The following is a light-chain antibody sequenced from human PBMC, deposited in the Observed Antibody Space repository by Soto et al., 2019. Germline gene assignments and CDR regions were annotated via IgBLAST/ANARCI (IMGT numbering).Light chain of an antibody. CDR2: ANN. J-gene: IGLJ2*01. V-gene: IGLV1-47*01. CDR3: AAWDDSRRARV. CDR1: DSNVGTSY. Sequence: QSVLTQPPSASGTPGQRVTISCSGSDSNVGTSYVYWYQQLPGTAPKLLIYANNQRPSGVPDRFSGSKSGPSASLAISGLRSEEDAEYYCAAWDDSRRARVFGGGTKLTVL.